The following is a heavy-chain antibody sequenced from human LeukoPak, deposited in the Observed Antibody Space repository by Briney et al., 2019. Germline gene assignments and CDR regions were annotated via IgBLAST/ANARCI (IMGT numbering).Heavy chain of an antibody. D-gene: IGHD3-10*01. CDR1: GYTFTDYY. CDR3: ATSSDYYGNFDY. J-gene: IGHJ4*02. CDR2: VDSEDGET. V-gene: IGHV1-69-2*01. Sequence: ASVKVSCKVSGYTFTDYYMHWVRQAPGKGLEWMGLVDSEDGETIYAEKFQGRVTITADTSTDTAYMELSSLRSEDTAVYYCATSSDYYGNFDYWGQGTLVTVSS.